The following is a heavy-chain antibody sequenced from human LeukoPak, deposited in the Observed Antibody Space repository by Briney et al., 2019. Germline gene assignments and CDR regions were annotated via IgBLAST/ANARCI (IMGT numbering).Heavy chain of an antibody. D-gene: IGHD6-6*01. V-gene: IGHV4-39*07. CDR3: ARGVSSSLDY. CDR2: IYHSGST. J-gene: IGHJ4*02. CDR1: GDFISSHNYY. Sequence: SETLSLTCTVSGDFISSHNYYWVWVRQPPGKGLEWIGYIYHSGSTYYNPSLKSRVTISVDRSKNQFSLKLSSVTAADTAVYYCARGVSSSLDYWGQGTLVTVSS.